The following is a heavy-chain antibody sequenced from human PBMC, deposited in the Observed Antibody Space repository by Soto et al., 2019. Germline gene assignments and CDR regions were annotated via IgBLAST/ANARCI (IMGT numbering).Heavy chain of an antibody. CDR1: GFTFSSYG. J-gene: IGHJ4*02. CDR2: IWYDGNSK. Sequence: QVQLVESGGGVVQPGRSLRLSCAASGFTFSSYGMHWVRQAPGKGLEWMAVIWYDGNSKDYGDSVRGRFTVSRDNSNKALYRQMDSLRAEDTAVYYCARDSSSGEGFDLWGQGTLVTVSS. V-gene: IGHV3-33*01. D-gene: IGHD7-27*01. CDR3: ARDSSSGEGFDL.